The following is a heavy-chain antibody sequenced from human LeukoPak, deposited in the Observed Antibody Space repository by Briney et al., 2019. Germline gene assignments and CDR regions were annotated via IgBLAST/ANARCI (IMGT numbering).Heavy chain of an antibody. V-gene: IGHV1-69*05. D-gene: IGHD1-26*01. CDR1: GGTFSSYA. CDR2: IIPIFGTA. J-gene: IGHJ3*02. Sequence: ASVKVSCKASGGTFSSYAISWVRQAPGQGLEWMGRIIPIFGTANYAQKLQGRVTITTDESTSTAYMELSSLRSEDTAVYYCARRVPRYQNDDAFDIWGQGTMVTVSS. CDR3: ARRVPRYQNDDAFDI.